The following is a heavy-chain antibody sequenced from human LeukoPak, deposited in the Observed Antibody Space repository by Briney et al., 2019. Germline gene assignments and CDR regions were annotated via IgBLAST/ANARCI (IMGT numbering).Heavy chain of an antibody. J-gene: IGHJ4*02. CDR2: VSGGGGST. Sequence: SGGSLRLSCAASGFTFSSYAMNWVRQAPGKGLEWVATVSGGGGSTYYTDSVKGRFTVSRDNSKYTLYLQMNSLRDEDTAVYYCAKDRSVTTGNPFDYWGQGTLVTVSS. CDR3: AKDRSVTTGNPFDY. V-gene: IGHV3-23*01. CDR1: GFTFSSYA. D-gene: IGHD4-17*01.